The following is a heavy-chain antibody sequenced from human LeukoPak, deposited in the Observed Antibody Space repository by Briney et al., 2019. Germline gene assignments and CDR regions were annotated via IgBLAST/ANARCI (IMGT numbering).Heavy chain of an antibody. CDR2: INHSAST. D-gene: IGHD5-12*01. Sequence: SETLCLTCAVYGGSFSGYYWSWIRQPPGNGLEWIGEINHSASTNYNPSLKSRVTISVDTSKNQFSLKLSSVTAANAAVYYCARSLSYGLRGDYWGQGTLVTVSS. CDR1: GGSFSGYY. J-gene: IGHJ4*02. V-gene: IGHV4-34*01. CDR3: ARSLSYGLRGDY.